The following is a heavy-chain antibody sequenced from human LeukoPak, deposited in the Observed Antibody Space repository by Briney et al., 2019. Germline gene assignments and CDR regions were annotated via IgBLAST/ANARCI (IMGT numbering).Heavy chain of an antibody. V-gene: IGHV3-21*01. CDR3: ARTPRPPWAPSDY. CDR2: ISSSSSYI. CDR1: GFTFSSYS. Sequence: GGSLKLSCAASGFTFSSYSMNWVRQAPGKGLEWVSSISSSSSYIYYADSVKGRFTISRDNAKNSLYLQMNSLRAEDTAVYYCARTPRPPWAPSDYWGQGTLVTVSS. J-gene: IGHJ4*02. D-gene: IGHD3-16*01.